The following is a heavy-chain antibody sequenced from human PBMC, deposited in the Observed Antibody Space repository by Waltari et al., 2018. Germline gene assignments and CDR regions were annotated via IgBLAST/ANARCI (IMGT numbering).Heavy chain of an antibody. CDR2: INEGNGNT. CDR3: ARDLPYYDFLSGVGGGYFDP. Sequence: QVQLVQSGAEVKKPGASVKVSCRASGYTFTNYAIHWVRQAPGQSLEWMGRINEGNGNTIYSQKFQGRITITRDTSSGTAYMELTSLRSEDTAVYYCARDLPYYDFLSGVGGGYFDPWGQGTLSPSPQ. V-gene: IGHV1-3*01. CDR1: GYTFTNYA. D-gene: IGHD3-3*01. J-gene: IGHJ5*02.